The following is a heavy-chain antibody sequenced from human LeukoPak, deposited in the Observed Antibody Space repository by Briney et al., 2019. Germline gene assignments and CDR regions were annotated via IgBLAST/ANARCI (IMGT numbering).Heavy chain of an antibody. V-gene: IGHV4-4*02. D-gene: IGHD3-22*01. J-gene: IGHJ3*02. CDR2: IYHSGST. CDR1: GGSISSSNW. CDR3: AREIHYDSSGQRTLHAFDM. Sequence: SGTLSLTCAVSGGSISSSNWWSWVRQPPGKGLEWIGEIYHSGSTDYNPSLKSRVTISVDTSKNLFSLNLTSVTAADTAVYFCAREIHYDSSGQRTLHAFDMWGQGTMVTVS.